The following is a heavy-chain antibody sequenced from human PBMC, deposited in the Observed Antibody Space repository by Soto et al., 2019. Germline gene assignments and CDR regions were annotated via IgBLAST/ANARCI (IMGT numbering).Heavy chain of an antibody. CDR1: GYTFTSYD. CDR3: ARGVPTKPIFGVVIIPYYYYMDV. CDR2: MNPNSGNT. J-gene: IGHJ6*03. V-gene: IGHV1-8*01. Sequence: QVQLVQSGAEVKKPGASVKVSCKASGYTFTSYDINWVRQATGQGLEWMGWMNPNSGNTGYAQKFQGRVTMTRNTSISTAYMELSSLRSEDTAVYYCARGVPTKPIFGVVIIPYYYYMDVWGKGTTVTVSS. D-gene: IGHD3-3*01.